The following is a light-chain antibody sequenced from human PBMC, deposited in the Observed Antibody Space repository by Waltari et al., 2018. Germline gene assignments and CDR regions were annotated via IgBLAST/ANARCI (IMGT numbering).Light chain of an antibody. Sequence: QSALTQPASVSGSPGQSITISCTGTSSDVGTYNLVSWYQLHPGKAPKLIIYESTKRPAGVSSRCSGSKSGNTASLTISGLQAEDEADYYCCSFAGSSPHVVFGGVTKLTVL. CDR2: EST. V-gene: IGLV2-23*01. CDR1: SSDVGTYNL. CDR3: CSFAGSSPHVV. J-gene: IGLJ2*01.